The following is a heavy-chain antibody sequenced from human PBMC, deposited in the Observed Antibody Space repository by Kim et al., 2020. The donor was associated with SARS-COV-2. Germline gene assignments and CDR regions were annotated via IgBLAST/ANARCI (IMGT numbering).Heavy chain of an antibody. Sequence: ASVKVSCKASGYTFTSYYMHWVRQAPGQGLEWMGIINPSGGSTSYAQKFQGRVTMTRDTSTSTVYMELSSLRSEDTAVYYCAREGVEEWSPYYYYYYGMDVWGQGTTVTVSS. D-gene: IGHD3-3*01. J-gene: IGHJ6*02. V-gene: IGHV1-46*01. CDR2: INPSGGST. CDR1: GYTFTSYY. CDR3: AREGVEEWSPYYYYYYGMDV.